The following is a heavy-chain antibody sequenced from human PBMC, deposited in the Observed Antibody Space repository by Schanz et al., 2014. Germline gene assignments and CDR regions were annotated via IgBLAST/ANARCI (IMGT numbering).Heavy chain of an antibody. CDR1: GFSFSTYA. D-gene: IGHD3-22*01. CDR3: AKSYDTSGYSGFDY. CDR2: IFGGGST. Sequence: EVQLVESGGGLVQPGGSLRLSCAASGFSFSTYAMNWVRQAPGKGLEWVSVIFGGGSTYYADSVKGRFTISRDNSKNTLSLQMNSLRDEDTAVYFCAKSYDTSGYSGFDYWGQGTLVTVSS. V-gene: IGHV3-66*01. J-gene: IGHJ4*02.